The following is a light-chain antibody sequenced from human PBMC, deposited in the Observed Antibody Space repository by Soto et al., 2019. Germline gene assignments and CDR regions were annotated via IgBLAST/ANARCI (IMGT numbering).Light chain of an antibody. J-gene: IGKJ2*01. V-gene: IGKV3-20*01. CDR3: QQYVSSPYT. CDR1: QSVSSTY. CDR2: GAS. Sequence: EIVLTQSPGTLSLSPGERATLSCRASQSVSSTYLAWYQQKPNQAPRLFIYGASSRATGIPDRFSGSGSGTDFSLTISRLEPEDFAVYYCQQYVSSPYTFGQGTKLEIK.